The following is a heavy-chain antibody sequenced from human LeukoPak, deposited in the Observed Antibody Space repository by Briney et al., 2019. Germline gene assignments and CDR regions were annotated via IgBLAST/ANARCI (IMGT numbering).Heavy chain of an antibody. CDR3: ARLLGGKRGLVDY. Sequence: PSQTLSLTCTVSGGSISSGDYYWSWIRQPPGKGLEWIGYIYYSGSTNYNPSLKSRVTISVDTSKNQFSLKLSSVTAADTAVYYCARLLGGKRGLVDYWGQGTLVTVSS. CDR1: GGSISSGDYY. D-gene: IGHD3-16*01. V-gene: IGHV4-30-4*08. CDR2: IYYSGST. J-gene: IGHJ4*02.